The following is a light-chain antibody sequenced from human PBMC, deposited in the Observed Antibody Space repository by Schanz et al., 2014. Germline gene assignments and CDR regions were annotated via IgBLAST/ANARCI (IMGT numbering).Light chain of an antibody. J-gene: IGLJ2*01. Sequence: QSALTQPASVSGSPGQSITISCTGTNSDVGSYNLVSWYQQHPGKAPKLMIYEGTKRPSGLSNRFSGSKSGNTASLTISGLQAEDEADYYCCSYAVVTSVIFGGGTKLTVL. V-gene: IGLV2-23*01. CDR2: EGT. CDR3: CSYAVVTSVI. CDR1: NSDVGSYNL.